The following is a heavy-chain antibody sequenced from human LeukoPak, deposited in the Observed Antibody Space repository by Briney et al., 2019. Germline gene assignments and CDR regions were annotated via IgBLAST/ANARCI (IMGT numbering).Heavy chain of an antibody. CDR1: GGSISSYY. CDR2: IYYSGST. D-gene: IGHD3-3*01. Sequence: SETLSLTCTVSGGSISSYYWSWIRQPPGKGLEWIGYIYYSGSTNYNPSLKSRVTISVDTSKNQFSLKLSSVTAADTAVYYCARVKQGTHYDFWSGYYYYFDYWGQGTLVTVSS. CDR3: ARVKQGTHYDFWSGYYYYFDY. V-gene: IGHV4-59*12. J-gene: IGHJ4*02.